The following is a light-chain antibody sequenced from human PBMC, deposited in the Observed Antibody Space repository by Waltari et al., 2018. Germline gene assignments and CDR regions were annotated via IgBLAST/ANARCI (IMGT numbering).Light chain of an antibody. Sequence: DIVMTQSPDSLAVSLGERATINCKSSQSVLYTSNNKNYLAWYQQKPGQPPKLLFYWASTRESGVPDRFSGSGSGTDFTLTISGLQAEDVAVYYCQQYYSPPWTFGQGTQVAIK. CDR1: QSVLYTSNNKNY. CDR3: QQYYSPPWT. V-gene: IGKV4-1*01. CDR2: WAS. J-gene: IGKJ1*01.